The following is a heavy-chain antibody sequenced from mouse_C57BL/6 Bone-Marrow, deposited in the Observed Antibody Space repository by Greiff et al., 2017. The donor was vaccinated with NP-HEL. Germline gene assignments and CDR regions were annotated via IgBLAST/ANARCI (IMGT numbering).Heavy chain of an antibody. J-gene: IGHJ3*01. V-gene: IGHV1-55*01. CDR1: GYTFTSYW. D-gene: IGHD3-2*02. CDR3: ARGQLRLRAWFAY. CDR2: IYPGSGST. Sequence: QVQLQQPGAELVKPGASVKMSCKASGYTFTSYWITWVKQRPGQGLEWIGDIYPGSGSTNYTEKFKSKATLTVDTSSSTAYMQLSSLTSEDSAVYYCARGQLRLRAWFAYWGQGTLVTVSA.